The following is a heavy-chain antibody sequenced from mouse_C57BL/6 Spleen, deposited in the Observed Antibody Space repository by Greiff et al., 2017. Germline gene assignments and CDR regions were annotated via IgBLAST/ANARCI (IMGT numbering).Heavy chain of an antibody. V-gene: IGHV1-55*01. J-gene: IGHJ3*01. D-gene: IGHD2-1*01. CDR2: IYPGSGST. Sequence: VQLQQPGAELVKPGASVKMSCKASGYTFTSYWITWVKQRPGQGLEWIGDIYPGSGSTNYNEKFKSKATLTVDTSSSTAYMQLSSLTSEDSAVYYCARGVYGNYLFAYWGQGTLVTVSA. CDR1: GYTFTSYW. CDR3: ARGVYGNYLFAY.